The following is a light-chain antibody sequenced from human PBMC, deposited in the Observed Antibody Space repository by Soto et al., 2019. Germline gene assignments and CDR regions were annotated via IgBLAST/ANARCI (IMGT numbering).Light chain of an antibody. V-gene: IGKV1-39*01. CDR1: QSISSY. CDR3: QKYNSALALT. J-gene: IGKJ4*01. CDR2: DAS. Sequence: DIQMTQSPSSLSASVGDRVTITCRASQSISSYLNWYQQKPGKAPELLIYDASTLESGVPSRFSGSGSGTEFSLTISSLQPEDVATYYCQKYNSALALTFGGGTKVDI.